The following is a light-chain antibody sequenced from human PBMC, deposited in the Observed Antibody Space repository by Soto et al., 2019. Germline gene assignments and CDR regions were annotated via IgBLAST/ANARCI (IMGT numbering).Light chain of an antibody. Sequence: EVVMTQSPATVSVSPGEGVTLSCRASQTISNYLAWYQQKPGQAPRLLIYGASTRATGVPASFSGGGSGTEFTLTTSSLQSEDFAFYYCQQHNKWPPVTFGGGTKVEIK. J-gene: IGKJ4*01. CDR1: QTISNY. V-gene: IGKV3-15*01. CDR2: GAS. CDR3: QQHNKWPPVT.